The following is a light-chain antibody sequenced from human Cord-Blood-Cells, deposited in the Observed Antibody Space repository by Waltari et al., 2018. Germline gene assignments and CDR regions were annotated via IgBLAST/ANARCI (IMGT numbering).Light chain of an antibody. CDR1: SSNIGNNA. Sequence: QSVLTQPPSVSEAPRQRVTISCSGSSSNIGNNAVNWYQQLPGKAPKLLIYYDDLLPAGVSDRFSGAKPGTSASLAISGLQSEDEADYYCAAWDDSLNGPVFGGGTKLTVL. J-gene: IGLJ3*02. CDR3: AAWDDSLNGPV. V-gene: IGLV1-36*01. CDR2: YDD.